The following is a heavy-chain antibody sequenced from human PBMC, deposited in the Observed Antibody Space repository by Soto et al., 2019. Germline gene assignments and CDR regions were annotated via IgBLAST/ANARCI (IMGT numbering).Heavy chain of an antibody. CDR3: ATDRGGYCSGSSCSEAWFDP. Sequence: QVQLVQSGAEEKKPGASVKVSCKASGYTFTSYPMNWLRQAPGQRPEWMGWINAGNGGSKYSQKFQGRVSITRDTSASTADRQRSRLRSEDTAVYYCATDRGGYCSGSSCSEAWFDPWGQGTLVTVSS. CDR2: INAGNGGS. V-gene: IGHV1-3*05. J-gene: IGHJ5*02. CDR1: GYTFTSYP. D-gene: IGHD2-15*01.